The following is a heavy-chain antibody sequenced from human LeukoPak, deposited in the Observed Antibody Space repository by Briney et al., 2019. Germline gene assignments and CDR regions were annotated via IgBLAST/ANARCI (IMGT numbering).Heavy chain of an antibody. CDR2: IIPIFGTT. CDR3: ARGSWDDVGYYYYYYMDV. Sequence: SVKVSCKASGDTFSSHAISWVRQAPGQGLERMGGIIPIFGTTNYAQKFQGRVTITTDDSTSTAYMDLSSLTSEDTAVYYCARGSWDDVGYYYYYYMDVWGKGTTVTVSS. J-gene: IGHJ6*03. CDR1: GDTFSSHA. D-gene: IGHD1-1*01. V-gene: IGHV1-69*05.